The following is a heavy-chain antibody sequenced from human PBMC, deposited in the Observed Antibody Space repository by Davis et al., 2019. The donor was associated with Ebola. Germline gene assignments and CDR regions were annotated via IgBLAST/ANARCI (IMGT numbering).Heavy chain of an antibody. J-gene: IGHJ4*02. V-gene: IGHV3-11*06. CDR3: AQQLGDYGGNALRY. Sequence: GESLKISCAASEFTFSGYAMSWIRQAPGKGPEWVSSISSSASYKNYADSVKGRFTISRDDAKKSLYLQMDSLRAEDTAVYYCAQQLGDYGGNALRYWGQGTLVTVSS. D-gene: IGHD4-23*01. CDR1: EFTFSGYA. CDR2: ISSSASYK.